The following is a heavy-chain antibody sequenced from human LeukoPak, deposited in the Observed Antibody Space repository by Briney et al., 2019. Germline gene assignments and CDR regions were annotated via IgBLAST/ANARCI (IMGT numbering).Heavy chain of an antibody. CDR3: ARDKYDFWSGYYVGYFDY. D-gene: IGHD3-3*01. V-gene: IGHV1-69*04. J-gene: IGHJ4*02. Sequence: GASVKVSCKASGGTFSSYAISWVRQAPGQGLEWMGRIIPILGIANYAQKFQGSVTITADKSTSTAYMELSSLRSEDTAVYYCARDKYDFWSGYYVGYFDYWGQGTLVTVSS. CDR2: IIPILGIA. CDR1: GGTFSSYA.